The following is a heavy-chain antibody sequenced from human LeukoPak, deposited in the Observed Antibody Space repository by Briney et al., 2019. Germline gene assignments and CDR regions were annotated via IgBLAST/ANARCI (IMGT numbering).Heavy chain of an antibody. Sequence: SETLSLTCTVSGGSISSSSYYWGWIRQPPGKGLEWIGSIYYSGSTYYNPSLKSRVTISVDTSKNQFSLKLSSVTAADTAVDYCARRAEYCSSTSCYDFDYLGQGTLVTVAS. CDR1: GGSISSSSYY. V-gene: IGHV4-39*01. J-gene: IGHJ4*02. D-gene: IGHD2-2*01. CDR2: IYYSGST. CDR3: ARRAEYCSSTSCYDFDY.